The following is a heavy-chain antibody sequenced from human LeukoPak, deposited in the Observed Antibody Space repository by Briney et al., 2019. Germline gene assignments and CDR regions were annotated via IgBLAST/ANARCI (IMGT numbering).Heavy chain of an antibody. D-gene: IGHD3-22*01. J-gene: IGHJ3*02. CDR3: ARPNFKDYYDSSGYPLGAFDI. CDR2: ISAYNGNT. Sequence: ASVKVSCKASGYTFTSYGISWVRQAPGQGLEWMGWISAYNGNTNYAQKLQGRVTMTTDTSTSTAYMELRSLRSDDTAVYYCARPNFKDYYDSSGYPLGAFDIWGQGTMVTVSS. V-gene: IGHV1-18*01. CDR1: GYTFTSYG.